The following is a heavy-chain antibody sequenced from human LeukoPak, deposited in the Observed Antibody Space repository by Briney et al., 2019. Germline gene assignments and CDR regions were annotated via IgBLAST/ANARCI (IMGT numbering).Heavy chain of an antibody. D-gene: IGHD2-21*02. Sequence: GSWVKVSSTASVGTLTSYAISWVRRAPGQGGEWMGGIIPIFGTANHPHTLQRRITITADESTSTAYMELSSLRSEDAAVYYCAGPFAVTLDDAFDIWGQGTMVTVSS. CDR3: AGPFAVTLDDAFDI. CDR2: IIPIFGTA. J-gene: IGHJ3*02. CDR1: VGTLTSYA. V-gene: IGHV1-69*01.